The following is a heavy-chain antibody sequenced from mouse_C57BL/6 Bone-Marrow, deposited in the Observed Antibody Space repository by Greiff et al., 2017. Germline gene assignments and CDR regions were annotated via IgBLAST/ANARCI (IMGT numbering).Heavy chain of an antibody. CDR3: SRQVTTVLATKYFDV. Sequence: EVQVVESGGGLVKPGGSLKLSCAASGFTFSSYTMSWVRQTPEKRLQWVAAISGGGGNTYYPDSVKGRFTISRDNDKNILYLQMSRLRSEDTALYYFSRQVTTVLATKYFDVWGTGTTVTVSS. V-gene: IGHV5-9*01. J-gene: IGHJ1*03. CDR1: GFTFSSYT. CDR2: ISGGGGNT. D-gene: IGHD1-1*01.